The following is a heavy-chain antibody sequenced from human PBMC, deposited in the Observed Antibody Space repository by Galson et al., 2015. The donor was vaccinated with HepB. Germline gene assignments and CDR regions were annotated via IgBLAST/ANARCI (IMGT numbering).Heavy chain of an antibody. CDR3: ARELNYDILTGYGGAFDI. CDR1: EFTFSDYY. V-gene: IGHV3-11*06. Sequence: SLRLSCAASEFTFSDYYMSWIRQAPGKGLEWVSYISASSTYTNYADSVKGRFTISRDNAKNSLYLQMNSLRAEDTAVYYCARELNYDILTGYGGAFDIWGQGTMVTVSS. CDR2: ISASSTYT. J-gene: IGHJ3*02. D-gene: IGHD3-9*01.